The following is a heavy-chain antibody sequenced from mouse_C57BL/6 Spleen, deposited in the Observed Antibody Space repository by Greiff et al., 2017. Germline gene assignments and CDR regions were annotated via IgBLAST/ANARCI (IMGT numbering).Heavy chain of an antibody. V-gene: IGHV1-69*01. CDR1: GYTFTSYW. J-gene: IGHJ4*01. Sequence: QVQLKQSGAELVMPGASVKLSCKASGYTFTSYWMHWVKQRPGQGLEWIGEIDPSDSYTNYNQKFKGKSTLTVDKSSITAYMQLSSLTSEDSAVYYCARKAYGNYEGYYAMDYWGQGTSVTVSS. D-gene: IGHD2-1*01. CDR3: ARKAYGNYEGYYAMDY. CDR2: IDPSDSYT.